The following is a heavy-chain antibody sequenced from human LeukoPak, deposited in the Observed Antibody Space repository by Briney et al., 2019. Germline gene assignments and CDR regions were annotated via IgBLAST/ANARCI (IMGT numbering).Heavy chain of an antibody. J-gene: IGHJ4*02. V-gene: IGHV3-53*01. CDR2: ISSGGNT. CDR3: AREVRGYYLDY. D-gene: IGHD3-22*01. CDR1: GFTVSSNY. Sequence: GGSLRLSCAASGFTVSSNYMSWVRQAPGKGLEWVSVISSGGNTYYADSVKDRFTISRDVSKNTLYLQMSGLGAEDTAVYYCAREVRGYYLDYWGQGTLVTVSS.